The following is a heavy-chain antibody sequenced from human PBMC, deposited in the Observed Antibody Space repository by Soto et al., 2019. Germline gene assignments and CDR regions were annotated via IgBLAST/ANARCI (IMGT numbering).Heavy chain of an antibody. CDR2: MYYSGST. D-gene: IGHD2-21*02. Sequence: SETLSLTCTVFGGSISSYSWSWIRQPPGKGLEWIGYMYYSGSTNYNPSLQSRITISVDTSKNQFSLKLTSVTAADTAVYYCALGDSFFDYWGQGTLVTVSS. CDR1: GGSISSYS. J-gene: IGHJ4*02. V-gene: IGHV4-59*01. CDR3: ALGDSFFDY.